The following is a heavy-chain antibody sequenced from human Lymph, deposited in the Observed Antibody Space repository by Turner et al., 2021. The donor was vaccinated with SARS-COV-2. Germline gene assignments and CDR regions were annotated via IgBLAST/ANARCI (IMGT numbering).Heavy chain of an antibody. J-gene: IGHJ6*02. CDR1: GGTFSSSA. Sequence: QVQLVQSGAEVKKPGSSVKVSCKASGGTFSSSAISWVRPAPGQGLAWMGGVIPTIAIANSEQKFQGGVTITADKTTSTADMELSSRKSKNMGGDFWGKIAATGMGGGVHYYYYAMDVWGQGTTVTVSS. V-gene: IGHV1-69*10. D-gene: IGHD6-13*01. CDR2: VIPTIAIA. CDR3: GKIAATGMGGGVHYYYYAMDV.